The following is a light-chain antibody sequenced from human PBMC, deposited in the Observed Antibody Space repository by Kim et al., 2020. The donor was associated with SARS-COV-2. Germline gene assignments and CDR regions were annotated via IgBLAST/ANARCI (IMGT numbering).Light chain of an antibody. J-gene: IGLJ2*01. CDR3: QSYNRSNVV. Sequence: NFMLTQPLSVSESPGKTVTISCTRSSGSIYDNYVQWYQQRPGGVPTAVIYEDDQRPSGVSDRFSGSIDNSSNSASLTIAGLKTEDEADYYCQSYNRSNVVFGVGTKLTVL. V-gene: IGLV6-57*04. CDR2: EDD. CDR1: SGSIYDNY.